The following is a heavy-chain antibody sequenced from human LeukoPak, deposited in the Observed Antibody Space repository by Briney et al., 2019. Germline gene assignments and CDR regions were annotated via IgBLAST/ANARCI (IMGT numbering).Heavy chain of an antibody. D-gene: IGHD5-12*01. CDR3: ATFGLVAALDL. V-gene: IGHV3-7*01. CDR1: GFSFNAYW. J-gene: IGHJ4*02. Sequence: GGSLRLSCAASGFSFNAYWMAWVRQAPGTGLEWVANINPAGSETFHVDPVKGRFSSSRGHAKNLVYLQMNSLRAEDTAVYYCATFGLVAALDLWGQGTLVTVS. CDR2: INPAGSET.